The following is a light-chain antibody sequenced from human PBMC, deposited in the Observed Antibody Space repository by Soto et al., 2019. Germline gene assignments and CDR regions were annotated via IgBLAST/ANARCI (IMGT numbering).Light chain of an antibody. Sequence: QSVLTQPPSASGSPGQSVTISCTESSSDVGGYNYVSWYQQYPGKAPKLMIYEVSKRPSGVPDRFSGSKSGNTASLTVSGLQAEDEADYYCCSYAGINDYVFGTGTTVTVL. CDR1: SSDVGGYNY. CDR3: CSYAGINDYV. CDR2: EVS. V-gene: IGLV2-8*01. J-gene: IGLJ1*01.